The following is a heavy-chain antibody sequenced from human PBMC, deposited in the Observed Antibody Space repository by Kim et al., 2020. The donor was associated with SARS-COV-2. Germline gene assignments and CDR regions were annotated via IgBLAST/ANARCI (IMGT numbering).Heavy chain of an antibody. CDR1: GGSISSYY. Sequence: SETLSLTCTVSGGSISSYYWSWIRQPPGKGLEWIGYSYYSGSTNYNPSLKSRVTISVDTSKNQFSLKLSSVTAADTAVYYCARHPDYDFWSGSRTGGWFDPWGQRTLVTVSS. CDR2: SYYSGST. D-gene: IGHD3-3*01. CDR3: ARHPDYDFWSGSRTGGWFDP. V-gene: IGHV4-59*08. J-gene: IGHJ5*02.